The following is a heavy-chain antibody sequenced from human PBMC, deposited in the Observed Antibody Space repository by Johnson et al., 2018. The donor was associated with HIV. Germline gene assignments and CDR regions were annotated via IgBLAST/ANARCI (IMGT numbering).Heavy chain of an antibody. CDR3: ASSWGNAFDI. Sequence: QVQLVESGGGVVQPGRSLRLSCAASGFTFTTYAMHWVRQAPGKGLEWVAVISYDGSNKYYADSVKGRFTISRDNSKNTLYLQMNSLRAEDTAGYYCASSWGNAFDIWGQGTMVTVSS. V-gene: IGHV3-30*04. J-gene: IGHJ3*02. CDR1: GFTFTTYA. CDR2: ISYDGSNK. D-gene: IGHD7-27*01.